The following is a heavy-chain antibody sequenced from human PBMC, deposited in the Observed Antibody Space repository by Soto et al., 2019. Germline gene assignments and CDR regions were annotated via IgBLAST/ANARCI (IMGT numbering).Heavy chain of an antibody. V-gene: IGHV3-48*03. D-gene: IGHD2-2*01. CDR3: AREAVPAAFYYYYGMDV. CDR2: ISSSGSTI. J-gene: IGHJ6*02. CDR1: GFTFSSYE. Sequence: GGSLRLSCAASGFTFSSYEMNWVRQAPGKXLEWVSYISSSGSTIYYADSVKGRFTISRDNAKNSLYLQMNSLRAEDTAVYYCAREAVPAAFYYYYGMDVWGQGSTVTVSS.